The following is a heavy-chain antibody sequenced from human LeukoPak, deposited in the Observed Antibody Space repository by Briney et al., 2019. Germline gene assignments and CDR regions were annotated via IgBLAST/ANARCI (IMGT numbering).Heavy chain of an antibody. J-gene: IGHJ4*02. CDR1: GGSISSSTYY. V-gene: IGHV4-39*01. CDR3: ATYTALAAATFGS. CDR2: IYYSGST. D-gene: IGHD5-18*01. Sequence: SETLSLTCTVSGGSISSSTYYWVWIRQPPGKGLEWIATIYYSGSTYYNPSLKNRVTISVDTSNNQFSLKLSSVTAADTAVYYCATYTALAAATFGSWGQGTLVTVSS.